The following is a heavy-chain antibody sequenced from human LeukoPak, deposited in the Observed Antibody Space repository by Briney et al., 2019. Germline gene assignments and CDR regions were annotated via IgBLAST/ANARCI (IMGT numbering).Heavy chain of an antibody. CDR3: ARDPRRELEAFDI. J-gene: IGHJ3*02. D-gene: IGHD1-26*01. CDR1: GGSISSGDYY. Sequence: SETLSLTCTVSGGSISSGDYYWSWIRQPPGKGLEWIGYIYYSGSTYYNPSLKSRVTISVDTSKNQFSLKLSSVTAADTAVYYCARDPRRELEAFDIWGQGTMVTVSS. V-gene: IGHV4-30-4*08. CDR2: IYYSGST.